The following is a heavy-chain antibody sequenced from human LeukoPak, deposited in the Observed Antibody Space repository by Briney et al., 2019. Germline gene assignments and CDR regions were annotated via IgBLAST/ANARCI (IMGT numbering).Heavy chain of an antibody. D-gene: IGHD6-19*01. J-gene: IGHJ4*02. CDR1: GGSISSSSYY. CDR2: IYYSGST. CDR3: ARLAVAGTRSAYDGSY. Sequence: PSETLSLTCTVSGGSISSSSYYWGWIRQPPGKGLEWIGCIYYSGSTYYNPSLKSRVTISVDTSKNQFSLKLSSVTAADTAVYYCARLAVAGTRSAYDGSYWGQGTLVTVSS. V-gene: IGHV4-39*01.